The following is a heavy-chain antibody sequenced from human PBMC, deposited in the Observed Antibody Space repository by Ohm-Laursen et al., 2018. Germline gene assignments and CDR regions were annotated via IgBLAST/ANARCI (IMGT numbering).Heavy chain of an antibody. Sequence: SLRLSCTASGFSLSTYDMHWVRQAPGKRLPWVAVISYAGSNKYYADSVKRRFTISRDNSKNTLYLQMNSLRAEDTAVYYCAKTWLCRGYDYYFDYWGQGTLVTVSS. CDR2: ISYAGSNK. D-gene: IGHD5-12*01. V-gene: IGHV3-30*18. CDR1: GFSLSTYD. J-gene: IGHJ4*02. CDR3: AKTWLCRGYDYYFDY.